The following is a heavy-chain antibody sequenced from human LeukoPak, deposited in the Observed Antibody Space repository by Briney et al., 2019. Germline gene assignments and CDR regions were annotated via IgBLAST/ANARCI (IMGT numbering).Heavy chain of an antibody. CDR3: ARSPALWFGELLRYYYYYYMDV. V-gene: IGHV3-48*03. Sequence: GGSLRLSCVASGLTFSSYEMTWVRQAPGKGLEWVAYISSSGSNKYYADSVKGRFTISRDNADNSLFLQMSSLRAEDTAVYYCARSPALWFGELLRYYYYYYMDVWGKGTTVTISS. D-gene: IGHD3-10*01. J-gene: IGHJ6*03. CDR2: ISSSGSNK. CDR1: GLTFSSYE.